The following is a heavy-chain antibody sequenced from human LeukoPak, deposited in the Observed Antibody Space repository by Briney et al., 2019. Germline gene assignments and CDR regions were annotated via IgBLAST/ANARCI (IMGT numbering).Heavy chain of an antibody. CDR2: ISWNSGSI. CDR1: GFTFDDYA. CDR3: AKGMDSSGYYYKVFDY. D-gene: IGHD3-22*01. J-gene: IGHJ4*02. V-gene: IGHV3-9*01. Sequence: GGSLRLSCAASGFTFDDYAMHWVRQAPGKGLEWVSGISWNSGSIGYADSVKGRFTISRDNAKNSLYLQMNSLRAEDTVLYYCAKGMDSSGYYYKVFDYWGQGTLVTVSS.